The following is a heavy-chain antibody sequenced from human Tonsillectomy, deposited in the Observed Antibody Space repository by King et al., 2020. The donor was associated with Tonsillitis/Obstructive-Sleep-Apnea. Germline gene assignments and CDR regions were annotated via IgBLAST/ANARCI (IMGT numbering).Heavy chain of an antibody. CDR2: IAPSDSYT. V-gene: IGHV5-10-1*03. J-gene: IGHJ6*02. CDR1: GYSFTSYW. Sequence: VQLVESGAEVKKPGESLRISCKGSGYSFTSYWITWVRQMPGKGLEWVGRIAPSDSYTNYRPSYQGHVTISADKSISTAYLQWSSLKASDTAMYYCARLGYCSGGDCYYVMDVWGHGTTVTVSS. D-gene: IGHD2-15*01. CDR3: ARLGYCSGGDCYYVMDV.